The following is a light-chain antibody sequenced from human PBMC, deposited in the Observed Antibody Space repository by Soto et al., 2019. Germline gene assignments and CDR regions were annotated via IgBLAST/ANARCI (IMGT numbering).Light chain of an antibody. Sequence: QSALTQPPSVSGSPGQSVTISCTGTSSDVGNYDRVSWYQQPPGTAPKLTIYEVSNRPSGVPDRFSGSKSGNTASLTISWLQAEDEADYYCSSYTSRTTLVFGTGTKLAVL. CDR1: SSDVGNYDR. V-gene: IGLV2-18*02. CDR2: EVS. CDR3: SSYTSRTTLV. J-gene: IGLJ1*01.